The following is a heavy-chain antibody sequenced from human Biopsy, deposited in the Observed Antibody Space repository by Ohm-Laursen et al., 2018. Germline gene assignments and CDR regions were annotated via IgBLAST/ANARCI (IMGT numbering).Heavy chain of an antibody. J-gene: IGHJ2*01. CDR2: IWYDGSNG. D-gene: IGHD6-19*01. V-gene: IGHV3-33*01. Sequence: SLRLSCAASGFIFNYGMHWVRQAPGKGLEWVAVIWYDGSNGNYADSVKGRFTISRDNSKNTLYLQMNSLRAEDTAVYYCARRAVACTYNWYFDLWGRGTLVTVSS. CDR1: GFIFNYG. CDR3: ARRAVACTYNWYFDL.